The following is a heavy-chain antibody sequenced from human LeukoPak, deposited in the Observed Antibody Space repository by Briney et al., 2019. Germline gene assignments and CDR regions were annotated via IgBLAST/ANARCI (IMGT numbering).Heavy chain of an antibody. CDR1: GFTFSSYA. Sequence: PGGSLRLSCSASGFTFSSYAMHWVRQAPGKGLEYVSAISSNGGSTYYADSVKGRFTISRDNSKNTLYLQMNSLRAEDTAVYYCAKDRSSGWPPGAFDIWGQGTMVTVSS. J-gene: IGHJ3*02. CDR3: AKDRSSGWPPGAFDI. CDR2: ISSNGGST. V-gene: IGHV3-64*04. D-gene: IGHD6-19*01.